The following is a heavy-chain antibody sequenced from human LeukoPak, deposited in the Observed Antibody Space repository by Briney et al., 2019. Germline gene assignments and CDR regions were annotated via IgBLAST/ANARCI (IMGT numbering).Heavy chain of an antibody. Sequence: GRSLRLSCAASGFTVSGNYMSWVRQAPGKGLEWVSGISGSGDNTYYADSVKGRFTISRDNSKNTLYVQVNSLGTEDTAAYYCAKGSYYDSSGSFYFDYWGQGTLVTVSS. CDR1: GFTVSGNY. V-gene: IGHV3-23*01. J-gene: IGHJ4*02. D-gene: IGHD3-22*01. CDR2: ISGSGDNT. CDR3: AKGSYYDSSGSFYFDY.